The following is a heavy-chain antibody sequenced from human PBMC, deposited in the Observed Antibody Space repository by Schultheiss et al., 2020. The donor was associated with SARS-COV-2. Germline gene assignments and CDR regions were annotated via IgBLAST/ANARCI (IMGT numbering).Heavy chain of an antibody. V-gene: IGHV3-30-3*01. J-gene: IGHJ2*01. CDR2: ISYDGSNK. CDR3: AREGGSYVSFDL. D-gene: IGHD1-26*01. CDR1: GFTFSSYA. Sequence: GGSLRLSCAASGFTFSSYAMHWVRQAPGKGLEWVAVISYDGSNKYYADSVKGRFTISRDNSKNTLYLQMNSLRAEDTAVYYCAREGGSYVSFDLWGRGTLVTVSS.